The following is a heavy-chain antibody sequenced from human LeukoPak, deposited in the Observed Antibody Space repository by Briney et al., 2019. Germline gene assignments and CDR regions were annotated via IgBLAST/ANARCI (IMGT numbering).Heavy chain of an antibody. J-gene: IGHJ6*02. CDR2: INPNSGGT. CDR1: GYTFSGYY. Sequence: ASVKVSGKASGYTFSGYYMHWERQAPGQGLEWMAWINPNSGGTNYAQKFQGRVTMTRDTSISTAYMELSRLRSDDTAVYYCARAYYYTMDVWGQGTTVTVSS. V-gene: IGHV1-2*02. CDR3: ARAYYYTMDV.